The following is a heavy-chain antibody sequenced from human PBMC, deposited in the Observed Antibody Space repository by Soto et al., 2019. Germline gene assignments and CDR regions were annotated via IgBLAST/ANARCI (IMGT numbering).Heavy chain of an antibody. CDR2: ISYDGSNK. Sequence: QVQLVGSGGGVVQPGWSLRLSCAASGFTFSSYAMHWVRQAPGKGREWGAVISYDGSNKYYAESVKCRVTISSDNSKNQLYPQIDSLRAEDTAVYYCARGGSYSYWCQGTLVTVSS. J-gene: IGHJ4*02. V-gene: IGHV3-30-3*01. CDR3: ARGGSYSY. CDR1: GFTFSSYA. D-gene: IGHD1-26*01.